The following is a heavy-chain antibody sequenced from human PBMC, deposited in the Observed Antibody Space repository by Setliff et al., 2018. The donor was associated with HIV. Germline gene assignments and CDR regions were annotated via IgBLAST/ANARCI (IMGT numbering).Heavy chain of an antibody. V-gene: IGHV4-61*09. D-gene: IGHD2-2*01. CDR1: GGSISRGSYS. Sequence: TLSLTCTVSGGSISRGSYSWNWIRQPPGRGLEWIGYVYASGETNYNPSLKSRVTMSTDTSRNQFFLNLNYATAADTAVYFCARRVLQDSTITSSNWFDSWGQGTLVTVSS. CDR3: ARRVLQDSTITSSNWFDS. J-gene: IGHJ5*01. CDR2: VYASGET.